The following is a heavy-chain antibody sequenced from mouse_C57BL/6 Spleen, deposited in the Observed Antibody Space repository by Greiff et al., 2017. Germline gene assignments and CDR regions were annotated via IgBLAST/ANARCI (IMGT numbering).Heavy chain of an antibody. CDR1: GYTFTDYN. CDR2: INPNNGGT. D-gene: IGHD2-5*01. Sequence: EVQVVESGPELVKPGASVKIPCKASGYTFTDYNMDWVKQSHGKSLEWIGDINPNNGGTIYNQKFKGKATLTVDKSSSTAYMELRSLTSEDTAVYYCARSDYSNYEWFAYWGQGTLVTVSA. J-gene: IGHJ3*01. V-gene: IGHV1-18*01. CDR3: ARSDYSNYEWFAY.